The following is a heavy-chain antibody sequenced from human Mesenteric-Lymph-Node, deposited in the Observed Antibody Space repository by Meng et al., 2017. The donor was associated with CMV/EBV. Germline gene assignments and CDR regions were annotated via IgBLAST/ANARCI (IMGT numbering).Heavy chain of an antibody. CDR1: GFTLSSYW. D-gene: IGHD3-9*01. CDR3: VGDYDNAFDI. CDR2: IKQDGSEK. V-gene: IGHV3-7*01. Sequence: GESLKISCAASGFTLSSYWMTWVRQAPGKGLEWVANIKQDGSEKYYVDSVKGRFTISRDNAKNSLYLQMNSLRAEDTAVYYCVGDYDNAFDIWGQGTMVTVSS. J-gene: IGHJ3*02.